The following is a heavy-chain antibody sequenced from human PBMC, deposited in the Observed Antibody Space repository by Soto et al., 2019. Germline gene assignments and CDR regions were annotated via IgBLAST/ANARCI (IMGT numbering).Heavy chain of an antibody. CDR2: IWYDGSIK. Sequence: QVQLVESGGGVVQPGRSLRLSCEASGFTFRNYGMHWVRQAPGKGLEWVTVIWYDGSIKYYGDSVKGRFTISRDNSKNTMYLQMNSLRAEDTGGYYCARDVRGAALNHYYFYGMDVWGQGTTVTVSS. CDR1: GFTFRNYG. V-gene: IGHV3-33*01. CDR3: ARDVRGAALNHYYFYGMDV. J-gene: IGHJ6*02. D-gene: IGHD2-15*01.